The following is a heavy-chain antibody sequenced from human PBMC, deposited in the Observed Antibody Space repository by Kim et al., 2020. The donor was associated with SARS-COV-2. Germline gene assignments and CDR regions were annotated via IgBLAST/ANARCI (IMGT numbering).Heavy chain of an antibody. CDR3: AAALPEHRYWDYDY. D-gene: IGHD1-20*01. V-gene: IGHV1-58*02. Sequence: SVKVSCKASGFTFTSSAMQWVRQARGQRLEWIGWIVVGSGNTNYAQKFQERVTITRDMSTSTAYMELSSLRSEDTAGYYCAAALPEHRYWDYDYWGQGTLVTVSS. CDR2: IVVGSGNT. CDR1: GFTFTSSA. J-gene: IGHJ4*02.